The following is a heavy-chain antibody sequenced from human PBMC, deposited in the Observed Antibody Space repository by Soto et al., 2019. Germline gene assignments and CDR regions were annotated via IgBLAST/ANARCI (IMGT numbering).Heavy chain of an antibody. J-gene: IGHJ6*02. Sequence: EVQLLESGGGSVQRGGSLRLSCVASGSIFSSYAMSWVRQAPGKGPEWVSAISGSGDSTHYADSVKGRFTISRDNAKNTLYLQRKRLRVEDTSVYYCAKIEGPMTLSCYYGMDAWGHGTTVTVSS. D-gene: IGHD3-10*01. CDR1: GSIFSSYA. CDR3: AKIEGPMTLSCYYGMDA. V-gene: IGHV3-23*01. CDR2: ISGSGDST.